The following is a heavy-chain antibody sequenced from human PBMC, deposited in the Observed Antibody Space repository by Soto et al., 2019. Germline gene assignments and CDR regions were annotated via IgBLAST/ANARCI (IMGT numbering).Heavy chain of an antibody. CDR3: ARGLVPAASKLDV. J-gene: IGHJ6*04. Sequence: GGSLRLSCAASGFMFSTYSMNWVRQAPGKGLEWVSYISSSSSTIYYAGSLKGRFTISRDNAKNSLYLQMNSLRAEDTAVYYCARGLVPAASKLDVWGKGTTVTVSS. CDR2: ISSSSSTI. V-gene: IGHV3-48*01. D-gene: IGHD2-2*01. CDR1: GFMFSTYS.